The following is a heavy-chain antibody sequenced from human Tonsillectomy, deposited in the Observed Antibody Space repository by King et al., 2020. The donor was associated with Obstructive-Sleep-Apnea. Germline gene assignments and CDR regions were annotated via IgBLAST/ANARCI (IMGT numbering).Heavy chain of an antibody. V-gene: IGHV1-8*01. CDR3: AGGYVRQQLVLNY. D-gene: IGHD6-13*01. CDR1: GYTFNNYD. CDR2: MNPNSGNR. Sequence: VQLVESGAEVKKPGASVTVSCKASGYTFNNYDINWVRQATGQGLEWMGWMNPNSGNRGYAQKFQGRVTMTRHTSINTAYMELSSRRSEDTAVDYCAGGYVRQQLVLNYWGQGTLVTVSS. J-gene: IGHJ4*02.